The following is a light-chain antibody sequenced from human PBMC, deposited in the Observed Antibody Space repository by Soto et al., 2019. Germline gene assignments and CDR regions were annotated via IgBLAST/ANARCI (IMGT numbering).Light chain of an antibody. CDR1: SSDVGGYNY. Sequence: QSALTQPPSASGSPGQSVTISCTGTSSDVGGYNYVSWYQQHPGKAPKLMIYEVSKRPSGVPDRFSGSKSVNTASLTVSGLQAEDEADYYCSSYAGSKGVFGGGTQLTVL. CDR2: EVS. CDR3: SSYAGSKGV. J-gene: IGLJ2*01. V-gene: IGLV2-8*01.